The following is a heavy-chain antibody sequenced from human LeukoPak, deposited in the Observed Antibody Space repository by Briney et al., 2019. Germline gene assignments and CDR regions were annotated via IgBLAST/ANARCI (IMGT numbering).Heavy chain of an antibody. J-gene: IGHJ5*02. CDR2: IRYDGSIE. Sequence: GGSLRLSCAASGFTFSNYGMHWVRQAPGKGLEWVTFIRYDGSIEYFSDSVKGRFTISRDNAKNTLNLQMNSLRAEDTAVYYCARDLGQYYDTSDNWFDPWGQGTLVTVSS. CDR1: GFTFSNYG. CDR3: ARDLGQYYDTSDNWFDP. D-gene: IGHD3-22*01. V-gene: IGHV3-30*02.